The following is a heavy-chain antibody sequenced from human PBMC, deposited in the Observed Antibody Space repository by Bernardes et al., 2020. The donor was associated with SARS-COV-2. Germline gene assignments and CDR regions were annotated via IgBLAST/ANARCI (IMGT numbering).Heavy chain of an antibody. V-gene: IGHV1-24*01. D-gene: IGHD3-22*01. CDR1: GNSLTAAS. CDR2: FDPQYGDP. Sequence: ASVKVSCKVSGNSLTAASIYWVRQAPGKGLEWMGSFDPQYGDPIYAQIFQGRVTMTEDTSTDTAYMELSSLRSEDTAVYYCATGGWLLSAFDYWGQGTLVTVSS. CDR3: ATGGWLLSAFDY. J-gene: IGHJ4*02.